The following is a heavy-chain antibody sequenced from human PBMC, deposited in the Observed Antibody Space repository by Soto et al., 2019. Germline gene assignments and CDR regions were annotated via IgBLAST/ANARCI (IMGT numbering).Heavy chain of an antibody. D-gene: IGHD5-12*01. V-gene: IGHV4-59*01. Sequence: SETLSLTCTVSGGSISSYYWSWIRQPPGKGLEWIGYIYYSVSTNYNPSLKSRVTISVDTSKNQFSLKLSSVTAADTAVYYCAREAYSGYEFGPHSEYWGQETLVTVSS. CDR2: IYYSVST. CDR1: GGSISSYY. J-gene: IGHJ4*02. CDR3: AREAYSGYEFGPHSEY.